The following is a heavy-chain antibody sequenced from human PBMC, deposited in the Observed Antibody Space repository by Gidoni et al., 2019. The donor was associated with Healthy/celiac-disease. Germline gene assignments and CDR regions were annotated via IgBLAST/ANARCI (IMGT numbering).Heavy chain of an antibody. D-gene: IGHD2-2*01. J-gene: IGHJ4*02. V-gene: IGHV3-30-3*01. CDR3: ARDYVVVVPAADYFDY. CDR1: GFPFSSSA. Sequence: QVQLVESGGGVVQPGRSLRLSCAASGFPFSSSAMHWVRQAPGKGLEWVAVISYDGSNKYYADSVKGRFTISRDNSKNTLYLQMNSLRAEDTAVYYCARDYVVVVPAADYFDYWGQGTLVTVSS. CDR2: ISYDGSNK.